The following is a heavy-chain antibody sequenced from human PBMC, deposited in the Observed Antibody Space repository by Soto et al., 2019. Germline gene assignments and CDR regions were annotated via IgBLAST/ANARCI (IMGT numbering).Heavy chain of an antibody. CDR1: GGSFSGYY. J-gene: IGHJ6*02. V-gene: IGHV4-34*01. CDR2: INHSGST. D-gene: IGHD5-12*01. Sequence: SETLSLTCAVYGGSFSGYYWSWIRQPPGKGLEWIGEINHSGSTNYNPSLKSRVTISVDTSKNQFSLKLSSVTAADTAVYYCARMERWLQLGFYYYYGMDVWGQGITVTVSS. CDR3: ARMERWLQLGFYYYYGMDV.